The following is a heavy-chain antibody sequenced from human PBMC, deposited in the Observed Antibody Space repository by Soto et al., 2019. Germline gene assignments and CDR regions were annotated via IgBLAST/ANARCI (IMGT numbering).Heavy chain of an antibody. CDR2: IYYSGST. CDR1: GGSISSGGYY. D-gene: IGHD4-17*01. V-gene: IGHV4-31*03. Sequence: PSETLSLTCTVSGGSISSGGYYWSWIRQHPGKGLEWIGYIYYSGSTYYNPSLKSRVTISVDTSKNQFSLKLSSVTAADTAVYYCASSLQAYGDYADAFDIWGQGTMVTVSS. J-gene: IGHJ3*02. CDR3: ASSLQAYGDYADAFDI.